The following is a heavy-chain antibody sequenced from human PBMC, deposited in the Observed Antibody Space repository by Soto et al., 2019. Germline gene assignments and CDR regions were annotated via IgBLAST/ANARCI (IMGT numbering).Heavy chain of an antibody. CDR1: GGYIRSYY. J-gene: IGHJ3*02. CDR3: ARVWGGAFDI. D-gene: IGHD3-10*01. V-gene: IGHV4-59*01. Sequence: SETLSLTCTASGGYIRSYYWSWIRQPPGKGLEWIGYIYYSGSTNYNPSLKSRVTISVDTSKNQFSLKLSSVTAADTAVYYCARVWGGAFDIWGQGTMVTVSS. CDR2: IYYSGST.